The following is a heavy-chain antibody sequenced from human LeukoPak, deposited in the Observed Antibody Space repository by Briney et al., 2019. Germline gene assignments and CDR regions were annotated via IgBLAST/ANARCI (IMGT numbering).Heavy chain of an antibody. V-gene: IGHV4-34*01. D-gene: IGHD6-6*01. CDR3: ARNSAYSTSSGINY. CDR1: GGSFNGYY. J-gene: IGHJ4*02. CDR2: ISKSGST. Sequence: PSETLSLTCAIYGGSFNGYYWSWIRQPPGKGLEWIGGISKSGSTNYNPSLKSRVTISVDTSKNQFSLKLNSVTAADTAVYYCARNSAYSTSSGINYWGQGTLVTVSS.